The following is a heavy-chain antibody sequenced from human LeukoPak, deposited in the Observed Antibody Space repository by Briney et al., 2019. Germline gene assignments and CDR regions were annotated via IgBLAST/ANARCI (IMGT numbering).Heavy chain of an antibody. CDR1: GYTFTGYY. Sequence: ASVKVSCKASGYTFTGYYMHWVRQAPGQGLEWMGWINPNSGDTIYAQKFQGRVTMTRDTSITTAYMELSRLTSDDTAMYYCAREEGFCRTTSCSAPFGYWGQGTLVTVSS. D-gene: IGHD2-2*01. J-gene: IGHJ4*02. CDR2: INPNSGDT. V-gene: IGHV1-2*02. CDR3: AREEGFCRTTSCSAPFGY.